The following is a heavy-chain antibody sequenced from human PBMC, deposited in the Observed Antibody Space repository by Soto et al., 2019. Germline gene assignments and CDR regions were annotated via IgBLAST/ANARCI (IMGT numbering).Heavy chain of an antibody. Sequence: GESLKISCKGSGYSFTSYWIGWVRQMPGKGLEWMGIIYPGDSDTRYSPSFQGQVTISADKSISTAYLQWSSLKASDTAMYYCARPLVRYYDSSGYPVNDAFDILGQGTMVTVSS. CDR3: ARPLVRYYDSSGYPVNDAFDI. CDR2: IYPGDSDT. D-gene: IGHD3-22*01. J-gene: IGHJ3*02. CDR1: GYSFTSYW. V-gene: IGHV5-51*01.